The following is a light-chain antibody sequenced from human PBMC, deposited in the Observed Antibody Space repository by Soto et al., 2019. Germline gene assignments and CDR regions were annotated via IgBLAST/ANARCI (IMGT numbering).Light chain of an antibody. J-gene: IGKJ2*01. Sequence: DIQMTQSPSSLSASVGDRVTITCRASQSISSYLNWYQQKPGKAPKLLIYAASSLQSGVPSRFRGSGSGTDFTLTISSLQPEDFATYYCQQSYSTPLNPKYTFGQGTKLEIK. CDR1: QSISSY. CDR3: QQSYSTPLNPKYT. V-gene: IGKV1-39*01. CDR2: AAS.